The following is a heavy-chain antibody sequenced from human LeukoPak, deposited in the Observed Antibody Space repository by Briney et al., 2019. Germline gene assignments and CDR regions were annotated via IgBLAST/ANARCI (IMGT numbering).Heavy chain of an antibody. V-gene: IGHV3-30*03. D-gene: IGHD3-16*01. J-gene: IGHJ6*02. CDR2: ISSDERTT. CDR1: GFTFSNYG. CDR3: ARGGGLDV. Sequence: GGSLRLSCVASGFTFSNYGMHWARQAPGKGLEWVAVISSDERTTYYADSVKGRFTISRDLSKSTLYLQMSNLRAEDTAVYFCARGGGLDVWGQGATVTVSS.